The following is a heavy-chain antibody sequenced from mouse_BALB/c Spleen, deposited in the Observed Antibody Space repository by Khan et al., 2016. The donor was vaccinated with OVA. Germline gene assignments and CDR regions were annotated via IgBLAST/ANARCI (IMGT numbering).Heavy chain of an antibody. J-gene: IGHJ4*01. CDR2: MWAAGIT. Sequence: QMQLEESGPGLVAPSQSLSITCTVSGFSLTTYGVHWIRQPPGKGLEWLGVMWAAGITSYNSALMSRLSISKDTSKSQVFLKMNSLQTDDTAMYYCVREGYYRAMDYWGQGTSVTVSS. CDR3: VREGYYRAMDY. V-gene: IGHV2-9*02. CDR1: GFSLTTYG. D-gene: IGHD2-3*01.